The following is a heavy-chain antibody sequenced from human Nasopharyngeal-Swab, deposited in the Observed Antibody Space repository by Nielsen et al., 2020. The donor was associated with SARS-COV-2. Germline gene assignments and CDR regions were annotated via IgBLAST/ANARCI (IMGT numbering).Heavy chain of an antibody. D-gene: IGHD3-16*01. J-gene: IGHJ3*02. CDR2: ISSSSSYI. CDR3: ARDPPLRLGESNHAFEI. Sequence: GESLKISCAASGFTFSSYSMNWVRQAPGKGLEWVSSISSSSSYIYYADSVKGRFTISRDNAKNSLYLQMNSLRAEDTAVYYCARDPPLRLGESNHAFEIWGQGTMVTVSS. V-gene: IGHV3-21*01. CDR1: GFTFSSYS.